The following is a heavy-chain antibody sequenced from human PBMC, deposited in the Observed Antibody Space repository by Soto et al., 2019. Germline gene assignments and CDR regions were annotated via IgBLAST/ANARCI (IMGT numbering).Heavy chain of an antibody. CDR3: ARDLSWGSNWYYYMDV. D-gene: IGHD7-27*01. CDR1: GFTFSSYW. J-gene: IGHJ6*03. CDR2: ISSSSSVI. Sequence: GGSLRLSCASSGFTFSSYWMHWVRQAPGKLFECVSYISSSSSVIDYADSVKGRFTVSRDNVRNSLYLQMNSLRAEDTAVYYCARDLSWGSNWYYYMDVWGKGTTVTVSS. V-gene: IGHV3-48*01.